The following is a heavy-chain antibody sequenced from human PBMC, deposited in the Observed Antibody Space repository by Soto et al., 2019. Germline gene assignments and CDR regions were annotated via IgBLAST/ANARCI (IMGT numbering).Heavy chain of an antibody. CDR3: AKSQSGSFFAAFDV. D-gene: IGHD1-26*01. J-gene: IGHJ3*01. CDR2: IFGSGETT. CDR1: GFTFSGDV. V-gene: IGHV3-23*01. Sequence: EAQLLESGGGLVQPGGSLRLSCTSSGFTFSGDVMCWVRQAPGKGLEWVSTIFGSGETTYYADSVKGRFTISRNNSKNTLFLQMSSLRAEDTAVYYCAKSQSGSFFAAFDVWGQGTVVTVSS.